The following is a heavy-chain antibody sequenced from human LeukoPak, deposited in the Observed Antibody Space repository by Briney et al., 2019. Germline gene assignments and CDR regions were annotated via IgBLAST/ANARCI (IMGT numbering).Heavy chain of an antibody. Sequence: GGSLRLSCAASGFTFSSYGMHWVRQAPGKGLEWVAVISYDGSNKYYADSVKGRFTISRDNSKNTPYLQMNSLRAEDTAVYYCAKDKYGDPPFDAFDIWGQGTMVTVSS. D-gene: IGHD4-17*01. J-gene: IGHJ3*02. CDR2: ISYDGSNK. CDR3: AKDKYGDPPFDAFDI. V-gene: IGHV3-30*18. CDR1: GFTFSSYG.